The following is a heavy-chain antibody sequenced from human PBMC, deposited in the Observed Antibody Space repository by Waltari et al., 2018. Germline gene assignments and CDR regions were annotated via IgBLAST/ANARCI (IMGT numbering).Heavy chain of an antibody. V-gene: IGHV3-21*01. CDR2: ISSSSSYI. Sequence: EVQLVESGGGLVKPGGSLRLSCAASGFTFSSYSMNWVRQAPGKGLEWVSSISSSSSYISYADSVKGRFTISRDNAKNSLYLQMNSLRAEDTAVYYCARDEVQGVIDGMDVWGQGTTVTVSS. D-gene: IGHD3-10*01. CDR3: ARDEVQGVIDGMDV. J-gene: IGHJ6*02. CDR1: GFTFSSYS.